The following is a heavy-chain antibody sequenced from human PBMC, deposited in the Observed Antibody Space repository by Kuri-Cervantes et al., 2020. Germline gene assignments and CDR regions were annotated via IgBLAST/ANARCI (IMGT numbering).Heavy chain of an antibody. D-gene: IGHD6-13*01. Sequence: ASVKVSCKASGYTLTSYDINWVRQATGQGLEWMGWMNPNSGNTGYAQKFQGRVTMTRNTSISTAYMELSSLRSEDTAVYYCARGPPAAAGTLNYWGQGTLVTVSS. J-gene: IGHJ4*02. CDR2: MNPNSGNT. CDR3: ARGPPAAAGTLNY. V-gene: IGHV1-8*01. CDR1: GYTLTSYD.